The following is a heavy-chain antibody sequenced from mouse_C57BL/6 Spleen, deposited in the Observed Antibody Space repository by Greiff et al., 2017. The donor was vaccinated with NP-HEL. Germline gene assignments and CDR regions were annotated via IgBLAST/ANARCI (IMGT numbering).Heavy chain of an antibody. CDR2: IYPGSGST. CDR3: ARRGLYDGYYVGYFDV. D-gene: IGHD2-3*01. Sequence: QVQLQQSGAELVKPGASVKMSCKASGYTFTSYWITWVKQRPGQGLEWIGDIYPGSGSTNYNEKFKSKATLTVDTSSSTAYMQLSSLTSEDSAVYYCARRGLYDGYYVGYFDVWGTGTTVTVSS. CDR1: GYTFTSYW. V-gene: IGHV1-55*01. J-gene: IGHJ1*03.